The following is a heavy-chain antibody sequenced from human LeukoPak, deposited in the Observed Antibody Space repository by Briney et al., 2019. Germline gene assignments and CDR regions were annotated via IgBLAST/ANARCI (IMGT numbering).Heavy chain of an antibody. CDR1: GFTFSNYW. CDR2: IKQDGNEK. V-gene: IGHV3-7*01. D-gene: IGHD3-10*02. J-gene: IGHJ6*04. CDR3: AELGITMIGGV. Sequence: GGSLRLSCAASGFTFSNYWMSWVRQAPGKGLEWLANIKQDGNEKYYVDSVKGRFTISRDNAKNSLYLQMNSLRAEDTAVYYCAELGITMIGGVWGKRTTVTISS.